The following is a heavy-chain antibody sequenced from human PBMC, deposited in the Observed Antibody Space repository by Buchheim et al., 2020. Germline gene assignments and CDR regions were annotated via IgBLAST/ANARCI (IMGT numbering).Heavy chain of an antibody. CDR3: ARAVAAIGTVY. CDR1: VGSITSSSYY. J-gene: IGHJ4*02. CDR2: IYYSGST. D-gene: IGHD6-13*01. Sequence: QLQLQESGPGLVKPSETLSLTCSVSVGSITSSSYYWGWVRQPPGKGLEWLGSIYYSGSTYYNPSIKSRVTISVDTSKNQFSLKLSSVTAADTAVYYCARAVAAIGTVYWGQGT. V-gene: IGHV4-39*07.